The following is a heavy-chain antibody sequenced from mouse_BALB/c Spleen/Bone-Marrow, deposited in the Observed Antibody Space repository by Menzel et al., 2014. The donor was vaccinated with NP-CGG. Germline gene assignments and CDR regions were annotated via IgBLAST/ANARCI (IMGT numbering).Heavy chain of an antibody. CDR2: ISSGSSTI. CDR3: ARGAYYYGSSYDAMDY. D-gene: IGHD1-1*01. J-gene: IGHJ4*01. Sequence: EVKLMESGGGLVQPGGSRKLSCAASGFTFSSFGMHWVRQAPEKGLEWVAYISSGSSTIYYADTVKGRFIISRDNPKNTLFLQMTSLRSEDTAMYYCARGAYYYGSSYDAMDYWGQGTSVTVSS. CDR1: GFTFSSFG. V-gene: IGHV5-17*02.